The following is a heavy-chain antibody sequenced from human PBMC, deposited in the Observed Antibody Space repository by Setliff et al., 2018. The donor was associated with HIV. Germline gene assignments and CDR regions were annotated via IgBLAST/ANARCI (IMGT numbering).Heavy chain of an antibody. CDR1: GGSISNYF. Sequence: PSETLSLTCTVSGGSISNYFWSWIRQPAGKGLEWIGRIYTSGNTNYNPSLKSRVTMSVDTSKSQFSLKLSSVTAADTAVYYCARGPDYGDYLYFFDYWGQGTLVTVSS. CDR2: IYTSGNT. CDR3: ARGPDYGDYLYFFDY. V-gene: IGHV4-4*07. J-gene: IGHJ4*02. D-gene: IGHD4-17*01.